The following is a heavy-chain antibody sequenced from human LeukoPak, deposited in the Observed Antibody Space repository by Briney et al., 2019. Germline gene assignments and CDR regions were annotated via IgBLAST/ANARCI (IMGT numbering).Heavy chain of an antibody. J-gene: IGHJ4*02. CDR1: GGSIGSYY. Sequence: SETLSLTCTVSGGSIGSYYWSWVRQPPGKGLEWIGNIYYSGSTNYNPSLKSRVTISVDKSKNQFSLKLSSVTAADTAVYYCARASHWNQLHYFDYWGQGTLVTVSS. V-gene: IGHV4-59*12. CDR3: ARASHWNQLHYFDY. D-gene: IGHD1-1*01. CDR2: IYYSGST.